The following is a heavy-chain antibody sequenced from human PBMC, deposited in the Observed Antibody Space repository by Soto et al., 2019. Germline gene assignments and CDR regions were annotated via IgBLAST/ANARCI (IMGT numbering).Heavy chain of an antibody. V-gene: IGHV1-3*01. CDR3: ARGTYYYDSSGYYWDYYYGMDV. CDR2: INAGNGNT. J-gene: IGHJ6*02. CDR1: GYTFTSYA. D-gene: IGHD3-22*01. Sequence: ASVKVSCKASGYTFTSYAMHWVRQAPGQRLEWMGWINAGNGNTKYSQKFQGRVTITRDTSASTAYMELSSLRSEDTAVYYCARGTYYYDSSGYYWDYYYGMDVWGQGTTVTVSS.